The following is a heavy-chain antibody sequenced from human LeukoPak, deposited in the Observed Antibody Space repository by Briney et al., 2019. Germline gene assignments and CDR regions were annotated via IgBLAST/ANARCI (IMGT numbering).Heavy chain of an antibody. D-gene: IGHD4-23*01. CDR1: GFTFRSYA. CDR2: ISGSGDGT. V-gene: IGHV3-23*01. Sequence: PGGSLRLSCEASGFTFRSYAMNWVRQAPGKGPEWVSVISGSGDGTHYADSVKGRFTISRDNSKNTLYLQMNSLRVEDTAVYSCAKAPGFTVVTSFDWWGQGTLVTVSS. CDR3: AKAPGFTVVTSFDW. J-gene: IGHJ4*02.